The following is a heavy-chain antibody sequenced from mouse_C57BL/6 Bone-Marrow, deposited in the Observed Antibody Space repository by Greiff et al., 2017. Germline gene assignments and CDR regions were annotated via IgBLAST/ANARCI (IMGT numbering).Heavy chain of an antibody. V-gene: IGHV10-3*01. CDR2: IRSKSSNYAT. CDR1: GFTFNTYA. Sequence: EVKVEESGGGLVQPKGSLKLSCAASGFTFNTYAMHWVRQAPGKGLEWVARIRSKSSNYATYYADSVKDRFTISRDDSQSMLYLQMNNLKTEDTAMYYCVREKSLLRRVAMDYWGQGTSVTVSS. J-gene: IGHJ4*01. CDR3: VREKSLLRRVAMDY. D-gene: IGHD1-1*01.